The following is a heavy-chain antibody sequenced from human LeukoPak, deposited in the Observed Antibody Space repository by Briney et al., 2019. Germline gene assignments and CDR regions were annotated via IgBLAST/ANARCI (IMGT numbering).Heavy chain of an antibody. CDR2: IYYSGST. Sequence: SETLSLTCTVSGGSISSYYWSWLRQPPGKGLEWIGYIYYSGSTNYNPSLKSRVTISVDTSKNQFSLKLSSVTAADTAVYYCARVVRGYSSSWYDYYYYMDVWGKGTTVTVSS. V-gene: IGHV4-59*08. D-gene: IGHD6-13*01. CDR1: GGSISSYY. J-gene: IGHJ6*03. CDR3: ARVVRGYSSSWYDYYYYMDV.